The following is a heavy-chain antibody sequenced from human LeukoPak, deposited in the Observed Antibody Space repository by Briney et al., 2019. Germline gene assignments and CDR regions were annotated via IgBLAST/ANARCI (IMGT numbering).Heavy chain of an antibody. J-gene: IGHJ6*02. CDR2: ISSSSSYI. Sequence: GGSLRLSCAASGFTFSSYSMNWVRQAPGKGLEWVSSISSSSSYIYYADSVRGRFTISRDNAKNSLYLQMNSLRAEDTAVYYCARDHRGSYYYGMDVWGQGTTVIVSS. CDR1: GFTFSSYS. D-gene: IGHD1-26*01. V-gene: IGHV3-21*01. CDR3: ARDHRGSYYYGMDV.